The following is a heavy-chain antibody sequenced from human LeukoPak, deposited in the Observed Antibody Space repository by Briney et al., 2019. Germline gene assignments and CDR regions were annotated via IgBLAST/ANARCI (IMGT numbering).Heavy chain of an antibody. V-gene: IGHV3-66*01. CDR2: MYSGGTT. J-gene: IGHJ4*02. D-gene: IGHD5-24*01. CDR3: GRCRDAYSGLDS. Sequence: PGGSLTLSCVASGFSVSNNYMSWVGPAPGKGLEWVSLMYSGGTTYYADSVKGRFTISRDNSENTLYLQMNSLRAEDTAVYYCGRCRDAYSGLDSWGQGTLVTVST. CDR1: GFSVSNNY.